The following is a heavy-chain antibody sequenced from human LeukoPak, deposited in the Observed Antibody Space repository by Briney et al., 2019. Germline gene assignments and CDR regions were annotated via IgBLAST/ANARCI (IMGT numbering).Heavy chain of an antibody. Sequence: GGSLRLSYAASRFIFSTYAMGWVRLAPGKGLEWVSSLSGSGGTTYYADSVKGRFSMSRDNSKNTLYLQMNSLRVEDTAVYYCAKGRSGYYSPFDYWGQGTLVTVSS. D-gene: IGHD3-22*01. CDR1: RFIFSTYA. V-gene: IGHV3-23*01. J-gene: IGHJ4*02. CDR3: AKGRSGYYSPFDY. CDR2: LSGSGGTT.